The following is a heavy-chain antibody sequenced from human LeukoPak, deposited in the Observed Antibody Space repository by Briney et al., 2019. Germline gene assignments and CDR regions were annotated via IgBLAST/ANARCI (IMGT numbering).Heavy chain of an antibody. CDR2: ISCYNGDT. Sequence: ASVKVSCKASGYTFTNHGIAWVRQAPGQGLEWMGWISCYNGDTRYAQKLQGRVTMSTDTSTTTAYMELTSLRSDDTAVYYCARDPSNTSGWSPYFDFWSQGTLVTVSS. CDR3: ARDPSNTSGWSPYFDF. V-gene: IGHV1-18*01. D-gene: IGHD6-19*01. CDR1: GYTFTNHG. J-gene: IGHJ4*02.